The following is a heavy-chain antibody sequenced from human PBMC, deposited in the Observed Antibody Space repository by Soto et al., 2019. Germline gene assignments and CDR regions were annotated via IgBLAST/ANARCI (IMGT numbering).Heavy chain of an antibody. CDR3: ARENGGNLIFDY. J-gene: IGHJ4*02. V-gene: IGHV1-3*01. CDR1: GYTFTSYA. CDR2: INAGNGNT. Sequence: ASAKVSCNASGYTFTSYAMHWVRQAPGQRLEWMGWINAGNGNTKYSQKFQGRVTITRDTSASTAYMELSSLSSEDTAVYYCARENGGNLIFDYWGQGTLVTVSS. D-gene: IGHD2-21*02.